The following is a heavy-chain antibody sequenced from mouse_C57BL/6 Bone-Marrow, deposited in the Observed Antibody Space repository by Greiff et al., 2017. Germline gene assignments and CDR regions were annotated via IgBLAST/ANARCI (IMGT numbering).Heavy chain of an antibody. CDR3: ARSVLPDGGPYYLDY. Sequence: QVQLQQPGAELVKPGASVKLSCKASGYTFTSYWMQWVKQRPGQGLEWIGEIDPSDSYTNSNQKFKGKATLTVDTSSSTASMQLSSLTSEASAVXYCARSVLPDGGPYYLDYWGQGTTLTVSS. D-gene: IGHD1-1*01. V-gene: IGHV1-50*01. CDR1: GYTFTSYW. J-gene: IGHJ2*01. CDR2: IDPSDSYT.